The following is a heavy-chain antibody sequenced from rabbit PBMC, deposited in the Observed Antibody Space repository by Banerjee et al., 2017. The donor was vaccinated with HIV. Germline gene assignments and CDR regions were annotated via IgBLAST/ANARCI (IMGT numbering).Heavy chain of an antibody. D-gene: IGHD7-1*01. J-gene: IGHJ6*01. CDR3: ARGSYPGYLYDAILYYGMDL. V-gene: IGHV1S45*01. CDR1: GFSFSSSYY. CDR2: IYTGSDST. Sequence: QEQLEESGGDLVQPGTSLTLTCTASGFSFSSSYYMCWVRQAPGQGLEWIACIYTGSDSTYYARWAKGRFTISKTSSTTVTLQMTSLTAADTATYFCARGSYPGYLYDAILYYGMDLWGPGTLVTVS.